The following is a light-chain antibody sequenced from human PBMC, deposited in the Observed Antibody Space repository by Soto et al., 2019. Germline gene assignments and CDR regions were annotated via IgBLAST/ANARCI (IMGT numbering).Light chain of an antibody. V-gene: IGLV1-44*01. CDR1: SSNVGSNA. CDR2: SNN. J-gene: IGLJ1*01. CDR3: ATWDDSLTGYV. Sequence: QSVLTQPPSASESPGQRVTISCSGSSSNVGSNAVNWYQQLPGTAPTLLIYSNNERLSGVPDRFSGSKSGTSASLSISGLQSEDEADYYCATWDDSLTGYVFGTGIKVTVL.